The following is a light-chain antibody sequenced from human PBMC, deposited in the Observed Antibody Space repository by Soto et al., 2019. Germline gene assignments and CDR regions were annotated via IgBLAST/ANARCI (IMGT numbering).Light chain of an antibody. CDR3: SSYTSSGTLV. J-gene: IGLJ1*01. Sequence: QSVLTQPASGSGSPGQSITITCPGTSSDVGGYDYVSWYQQPPGKAPKLMIYDVSNWPSGVSNRFSGSKSGNTASLTISGLQAEDEADYYCSSYTSSGTLVFGTGTKVTVL. V-gene: IGLV2-14*01. CDR2: DVS. CDR1: SSDVGGYDY.